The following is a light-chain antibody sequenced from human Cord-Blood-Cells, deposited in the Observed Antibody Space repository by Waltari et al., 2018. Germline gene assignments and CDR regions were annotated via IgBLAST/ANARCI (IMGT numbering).Light chain of an antibody. Sequence: QSALTQPASVSGSPGQSITISCTGTSSDVGGYNYVSWYQQHPGKAPKLMIYEVSNRPSGFSNRFSGSKSVNMASLTISGLQAEDEADYYCSSYTSSSTPGWVFGGGTKLTVL. CDR3: SSYTSSSTPGWV. V-gene: IGLV2-14*01. CDR2: EVS. J-gene: IGLJ3*02. CDR1: SSDVGGYNY.